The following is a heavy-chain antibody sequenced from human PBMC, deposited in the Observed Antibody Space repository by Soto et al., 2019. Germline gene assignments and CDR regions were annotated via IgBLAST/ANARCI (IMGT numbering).Heavy chain of an antibody. Sequence: QVQLQQWGAGLLKPSETLSLTCAVYGGSFSGYYWSWIRQPPGKGLEWIGEINHSGRTNYNPSLKSRVTISIGSSKNQFSLKLSAVTAADTAIYYCARDSLGIAVLGTGRSKNNWFDPWGQGTLVPVSS. V-gene: IGHV4-34*01. D-gene: IGHD6-19*01. CDR2: INHSGRT. J-gene: IGHJ5*02. CDR3: ARDSLGIAVLGTGRSKNNWFDP. CDR1: GGSFSGYY.